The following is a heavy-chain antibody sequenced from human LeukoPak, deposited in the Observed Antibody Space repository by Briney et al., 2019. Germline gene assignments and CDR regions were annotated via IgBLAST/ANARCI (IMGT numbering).Heavy chain of an antibody. CDR2: IYTGGTT. Sequence: GGSLRLSCAAPGFTVSSNYMSWVRQAPGKGLEWVSVIYTGGTTYYADSVKGRFTISRDSSKNTLYLQMNSLRAEDTAVYYCASPPVGGGMFCYWYFDPRGRGTLVTVSS. D-gene: IGHD3-10*01. CDR3: ASPPVGGGMFCYWYFDP. J-gene: IGHJ2*01. CDR1: GFTVSSNY. V-gene: IGHV3-53*01.